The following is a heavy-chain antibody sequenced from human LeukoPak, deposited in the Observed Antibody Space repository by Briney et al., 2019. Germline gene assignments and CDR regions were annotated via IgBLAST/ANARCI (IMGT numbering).Heavy chain of an antibody. J-gene: IGHJ4*02. D-gene: IGHD2-15*01. V-gene: IGHV3-23*01. Sequence: GGSLRLSCAASGFTFSAYAMSWVRQAPGKGLEWVSTISGSGGSTYYADSVKGRFTISRDNSKNTQFLQMNSLRAEDTAVYYCLGYCSGGSCYSGAHWGQGTLVTVSS. CDR3: LGYCSGGSCYSGAH. CDR1: GFTFSAYA. CDR2: ISGSGGST.